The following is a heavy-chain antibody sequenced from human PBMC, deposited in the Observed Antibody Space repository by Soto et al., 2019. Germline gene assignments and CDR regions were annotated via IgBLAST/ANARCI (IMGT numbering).Heavy chain of an antibody. V-gene: IGHV1-3*01. D-gene: IGHD3-10*01. J-gene: IGHJ6*02. CDR2: INAGNGKT. CDR1: GYTFATYV. Sequence: ASVKVSCKAAGYTFATYVVHWVRQAPGQRLEWMGCINAGNGKTKYSQKFQGRVTITRDTSASTAYIELSSLRSEDTAVYYCARDSLWSRGYYYYYGMDVWGQGTTVTVSS. CDR3: ARDSLWSRGYYYYYGMDV.